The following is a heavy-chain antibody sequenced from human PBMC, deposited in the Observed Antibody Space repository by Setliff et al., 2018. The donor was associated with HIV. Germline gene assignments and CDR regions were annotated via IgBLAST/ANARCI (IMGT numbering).Heavy chain of an antibody. V-gene: IGHV7-4-1*02. Sequence: ASVKVSCKASGYTFTSYAMNWVRQAPGQGLEWMGWINTNTGNPTYAQGFTGRFVFSSDTSVSTAYLQISSLKAEDTAVYYCARVPVVTDYWYFDLWGRGTLVTVSS. CDR2: INTNTGNP. CDR3: ARVPVVTDYWYFDL. J-gene: IGHJ2*01. D-gene: IGHD2-21*02. CDR1: GYTFTSYA.